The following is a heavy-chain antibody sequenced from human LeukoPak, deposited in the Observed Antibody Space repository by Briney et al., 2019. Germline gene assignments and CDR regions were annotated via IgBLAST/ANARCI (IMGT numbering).Heavy chain of an antibody. CDR2: IDWDDDK. Sequence: SGPALVKPTQALTLTCTFSGVSLSTSGMCVSWIRQPPGKALEWLARIDWDDDKYYSTSLKTRLTISKDTSKNQVVLTMTNMDPVDTATYYCARIRVSIAAAGTEAYYYYYGMDVWGQGTTVTVSS. D-gene: IGHD6-13*01. J-gene: IGHJ6*02. V-gene: IGHV2-70*11. CDR1: GVSLSTSGMC. CDR3: ARIRVSIAAAGTEAYYYYYGMDV.